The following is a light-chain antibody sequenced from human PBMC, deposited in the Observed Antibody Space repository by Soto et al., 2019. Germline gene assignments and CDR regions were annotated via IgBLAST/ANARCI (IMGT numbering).Light chain of an antibody. V-gene: IGLV2-14*01. Sequence: QSALTQPASVSGSPGQSITIPCTGTSSDIGGYDHVSWYQQHPGKAPKLMVYDVSNRPSGVSDRFSGSKSANTASLTISGLRAEEEADYYCNSYTTSSSLYVFGAGTKLTVL. CDR2: DVS. CDR1: SSDIGGYDH. CDR3: NSYTTSSSLYV. J-gene: IGLJ1*01.